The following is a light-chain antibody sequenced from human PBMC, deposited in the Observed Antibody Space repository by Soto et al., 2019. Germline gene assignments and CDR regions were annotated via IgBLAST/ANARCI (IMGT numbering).Light chain of an antibody. CDR3: QHYDSSPIT. CDR2: GAS. CDR1: ESVSSSY. J-gene: IGKJ5*01. V-gene: IGKV3-20*01. Sequence: EVVLTQSPGTLSLSPGERATLSCRASESVSSSYLAWYQQKPGQAPRLLIYGASSRATGIPDRFSGSGSGTDFTLTISRLAPEDFAQYYCQHYDSSPITFGQGTRLEI.